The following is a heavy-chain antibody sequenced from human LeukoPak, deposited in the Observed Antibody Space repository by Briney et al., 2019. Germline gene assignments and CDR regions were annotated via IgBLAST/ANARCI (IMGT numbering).Heavy chain of an antibody. V-gene: IGHV3-74*01. Sequence: GGSLRLSCAASGFTSSTYWMHWVRQAPGKGLVWVSRINSDGSSTNYADSVKGRFTISRDNAKNTLYVQMNSLRAEDTAVYYCARGGYYYDSSGYYPLDIWGQGTMVTVSS. J-gene: IGHJ3*02. D-gene: IGHD3-22*01. CDR1: GFTSSTYW. CDR2: INSDGSST. CDR3: ARGGYYYDSSGYYPLDI.